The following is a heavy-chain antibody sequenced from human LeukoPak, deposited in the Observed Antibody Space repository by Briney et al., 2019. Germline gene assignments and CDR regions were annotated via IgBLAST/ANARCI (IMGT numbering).Heavy chain of an antibody. CDR2: ITTSIGII. CDR1: GFTLSSYN. Sequence: GGSLRLSCAASGFTLSSYNMNWVRQAPGKGLEWISYITTSIGIISYADSVKGRFTISRDNAKNSLYLQMDSLRDEDTAVYYCVRDHNYYFGYWGQGILVTVSA. J-gene: IGHJ4*02. V-gene: IGHV3-48*02. CDR3: VRDHNYYFGY.